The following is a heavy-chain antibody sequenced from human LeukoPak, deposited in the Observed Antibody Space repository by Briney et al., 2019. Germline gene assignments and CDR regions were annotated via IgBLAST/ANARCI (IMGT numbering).Heavy chain of an antibody. J-gene: IGHJ4*02. V-gene: IGHV1-2*02. CDR2: IHASSGYA. D-gene: IGHD1-1*01. CDR3: VRDVHNWNGEH. CDR1: GYTFTDYN. Sequence: ASVKVSCKASGYTFTDYNIHWVRHPPGPGLEWMAWIHASSGYALYSQNFQGRVTFTTDTSTSTAYMDLTRLRSDDADVYLCVRDVHNWNGEHWGQGTLVTISS.